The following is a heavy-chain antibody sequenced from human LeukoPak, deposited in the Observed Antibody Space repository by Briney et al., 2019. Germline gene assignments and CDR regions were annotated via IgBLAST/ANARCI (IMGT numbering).Heavy chain of an antibody. J-gene: IGHJ6*02. V-gene: IGHV3-48*04. CDR2: ISSSSSTI. D-gene: IGHD6-6*01. CDR3: ARDPTEYSRFFAGYYYGMDV. Sequence: PGGSLRLSCAASGFTFSSYSMNWVRQAPGKGLEWVSYISSSSSTIYYADSVKGRFTISRDNAKNSLYLQMNSLKTEDTAVYYCARDPTEYSRFFAGYYYGMDVWGQGTTVTVSS. CDR1: GFTFSSYS.